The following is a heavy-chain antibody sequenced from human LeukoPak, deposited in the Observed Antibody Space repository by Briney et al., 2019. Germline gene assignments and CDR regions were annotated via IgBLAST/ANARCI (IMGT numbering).Heavy chain of an antibody. D-gene: IGHD1-26*01. CDR2: IIPIFGST. V-gene: IGHV1-69*05. Sequence: SVKVSCNASGDIFDSYSVSWVRQAPGQGLEWMGGIIPIFGSTNYAQKFQGRVTITTDQSTRTAYMELNSLSSDDTAVYYCARVGRSRGSLPNSYYYMDVWGKGTTVTVSS. CDR1: GDIFDSYS. CDR3: ARVGRSRGSLPNSYYYMDV. J-gene: IGHJ6*03.